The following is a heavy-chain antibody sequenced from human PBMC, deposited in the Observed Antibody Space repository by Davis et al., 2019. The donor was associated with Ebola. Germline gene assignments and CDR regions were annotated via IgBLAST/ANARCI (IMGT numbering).Heavy chain of an antibody. V-gene: IGHV1-18*04. CDR3: ARAPNYDVLTGTSSYYFDY. CDR2: ISGFNTNT. J-gene: IGHJ4*02. D-gene: IGHD3-9*01. Sequence: ASVKVSCKSSGYSFAGHGLGWVRQAPGLGLEWMGWISGFNTNTNFAHKFQGRVTVSKDTSTNTAYMDLRSLTSDDTAIYYCARAPNYDVLTGTSSYYFDYWGQGTLVTVSS. CDR1: GYSFAGHG.